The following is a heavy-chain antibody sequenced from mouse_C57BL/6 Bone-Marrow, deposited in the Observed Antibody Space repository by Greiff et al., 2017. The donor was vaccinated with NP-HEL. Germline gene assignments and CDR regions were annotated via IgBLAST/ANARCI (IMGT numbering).Heavy chain of an antibody. V-gene: IGHV5-6*01. Sequence: EVPLQESGGDLVKPGGSLKLSCAASGFTFSSYGMSWVRQTPDKRLEWVATISSGGSYTYYPDSVKGRFTISRDNGKNNLYLQMSRLKSEDTAKYDCARHGGSGFEYWDRGTTLTVSA. CDR1: GFTFSSYG. D-gene: IGHD1-1*01. J-gene: IGHJ2*01. CDR3: ARHGGSGFEY. CDR2: ISSGGSYT.